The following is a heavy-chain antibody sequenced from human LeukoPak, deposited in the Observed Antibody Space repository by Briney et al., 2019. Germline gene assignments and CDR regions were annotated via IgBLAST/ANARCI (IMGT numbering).Heavy chain of an antibody. CDR2: ITGSSSRL. J-gene: IGHJ4*02. CDR3: ARDRGGRSGLDD. D-gene: IGHD2-15*01. CDR1: GFSFSTSS. V-gene: IGHV3-48*02. Sequence: GGSLRLSCAASGFSFSTSSVNWVRQAPGKGLEWLSYITGSSSRLVYADSVKGRFTISRDNAKNSVYLQMNSLTDEDTAVYYCARDRGGRSGLDDWGQGTLVIVSS.